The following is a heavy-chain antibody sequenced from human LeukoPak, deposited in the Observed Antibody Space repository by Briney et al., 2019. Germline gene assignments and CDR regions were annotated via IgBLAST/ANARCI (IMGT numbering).Heavy chain of an antibody. D-gene: IGHD6-19*01. Sequence: PSGTLSLTCAVSGGSISSSNWWSWVRQPPGKGLEWIGSIYYNGGTYYNPSLKSRVTISIDTSKNQFSLKLSSVTAADTAVYYCARDPKSAVAADWFDPWGQGTLVTVSS. V-gene: IGHV4-4*02. CDR1: GGSISSSNW. CDR2: IYYNGGT. CDR3: ARDPKSAVAADWFDP. J-gene: IGHJ5*02.